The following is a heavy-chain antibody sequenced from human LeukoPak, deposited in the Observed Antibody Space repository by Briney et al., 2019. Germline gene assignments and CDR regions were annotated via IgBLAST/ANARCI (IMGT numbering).Heavy chain of an antibody. CDR1: KFTFSVYA. CDR2: ISSDGSLE. V-gene: IGHV3-30*04. J-gene: IGHJ4*02. CDR3: ARVWHCSGGSCYGEGVDY. D-gene: IGHD2-15*01. Sequence: PGGSLRLSCVASKFTFSVYAMHWARQAPGKGLEWVALISSDGSLEYYTDAVKGRFTISRDNSMNTLFLQMNSLRAEDTAVYYCARVWHCSGGSCYGEGVDYWGQGTLVTVSS.